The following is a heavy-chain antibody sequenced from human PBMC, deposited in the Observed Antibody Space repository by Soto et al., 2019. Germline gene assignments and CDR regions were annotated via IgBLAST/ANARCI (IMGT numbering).Heavy chain of an antibody. J-gene: IGHJ6*02. D-gene: IGHD3-22*01. V-gene: IGHV1-69*13. CDR3: ARDPITMIVVVKSYYYYYGMDV. CDR2: IIPIFGTA. Sequence: SVKVSCKASGGTFSSYAISWVRQAPGQGLEWMGGIIPIFGTANYAQKFQGRVTITADESTSTAYMELSSLRSEDTAVYYCARDPITMIVVVKSYYYYYGMDVWGQGTTVTVYS. CDR1: GGTFSSYA.